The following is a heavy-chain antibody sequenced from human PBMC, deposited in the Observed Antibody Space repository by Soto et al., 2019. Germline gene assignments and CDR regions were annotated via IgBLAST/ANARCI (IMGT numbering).Heavy chain of an antibody. CDR3: ARSQGSSTSLEIYYYYYYGMDV. J-gene: IGHJ6*02. CDR2: IILISGTA. CDR1: GGTFSSYA. D-gene: IGHD2-2*01. Sequence: QVQLVQSGAEVKKPGSSVKVSCKASGGTFSSYAISWVRQAPGQGLEWMGGIILISGTANYAQKFQGRVTITADASTSTAYMELSSLRSEATAVYYCARSQGSSTSLEIYYYYYYGMDVWGQGTTVTVSS. V-gene: IGHV1-69*01.